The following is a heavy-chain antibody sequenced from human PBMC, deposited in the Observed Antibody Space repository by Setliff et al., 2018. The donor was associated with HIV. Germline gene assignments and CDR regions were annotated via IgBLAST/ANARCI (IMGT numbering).Heavy chain of an antibody. CDR1: GGSISSYY. CDR2: IYSSGST. D-gene: IGHD3-10*01. Sequence: SETLSFTCTVSGGSISSYYWSWIRQPPGKGLEWLGHIYSSGSTNYNPSLKSRVTISVDTSKNQFSLKLYSVTAVDTAVYYCARAYFGSGIYYWGQGTLVTVSS. J-gene: IGHJ4*02. V-gene: IGHV4-4*09. CDR3: ARAYFGSGIYY.